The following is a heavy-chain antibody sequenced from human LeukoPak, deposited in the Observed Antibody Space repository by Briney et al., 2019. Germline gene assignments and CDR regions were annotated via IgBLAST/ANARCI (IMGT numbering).Heavy chain of an antibody. CDR3: AREYSYGPSDAFDI. V-gene: IGHV1-69*05. CDR2: IIPIFGTA. D-gene: IGHD5-18*01. Sequence: SVKVSCKASGGTFSSYAISWVRQAPGQGLEWMGRIIPIFGTANYAQKFQGRVTITTDESTSTAYMELSSLRSGDTAVYYCAREYSYGPSDAFDIWGQGTMVTVSS. CDR1: GGTFSSYA. J-gene: IGHJ3*02.